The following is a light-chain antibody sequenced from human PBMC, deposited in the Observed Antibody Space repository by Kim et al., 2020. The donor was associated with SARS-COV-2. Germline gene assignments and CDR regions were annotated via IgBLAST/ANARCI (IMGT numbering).Light chain of an antibody. CDR2: EVN. J-gene: IGLJ2*01. Sequence: QSALTQPPSASGSPGQSVTISCTGTSSDVGGYNYVSWYQQHPGKAPKLMIYEVNKRPSGVPDRFSGSKSANTASLTVSGLQAEDEADYYCSSFAGSNQPMLFGGGTQLTVL. CDR3: SSFAGSNQPML. CDR1: SSDVGGYNY. V-gene: IGLV2-8*01.